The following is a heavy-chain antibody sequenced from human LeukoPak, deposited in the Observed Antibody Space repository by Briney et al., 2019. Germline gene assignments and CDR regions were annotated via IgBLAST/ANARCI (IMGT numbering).Heavy chain of an antibody. J-gene: IGHJ4*02. CDR2: IGRSSNYM. V-gene: IGHV3-21*01. D-gene: IGHD6-19*01. Sequence: GGSLRLSCAASGFSFSAYSMNWVRQAPGKGLEWVSSIGRSSNYMSYADPVKGRFTISRDNVKNSLYLQMSSLRAEDTAVYYCARDRYSSGWYGDFDCWGQGTLVTVSS. CDR1: GFSFSAYS. CDR3: ARDRYSSGWYGDFDC.